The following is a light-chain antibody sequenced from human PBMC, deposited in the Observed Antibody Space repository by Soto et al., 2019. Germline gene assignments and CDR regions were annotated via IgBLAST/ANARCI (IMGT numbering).Light chain of an antibody. CDR1: SSDVGGGYNY. Sequence: QSVLTQPPSASGSPGQSVTISCTGTSSDVGGGYNYVSWYQHHPGKVPKLMIYEVSKRPSGVADRFYGSKSGNTASLTVSGLQAEDEADYFCSSYAGNNNLIFGGGTKLTVL. V-gene: IGLV2-8*01. J-gene: IGLJ2*01. CDR2: EVS. CDR3: SSYAGNNNLI.